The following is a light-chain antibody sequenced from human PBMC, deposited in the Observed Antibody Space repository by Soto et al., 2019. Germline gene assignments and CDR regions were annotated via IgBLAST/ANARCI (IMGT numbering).Light chain of an antibody. CDR3: QSYDSSNQRV. J-gene: IGLJ3*02. V-gene: IGLV6-57*03. Sequence: NIMLTQPHSVSESPGKTVTISCTRSSGSIASNYVQWYQQRPGSAPTTVIYEDNQRPSGVPDRFSGSIDSSSNSASLTISGLKTEDEADYYCQSYDSSNQRVFGGGTKLTVL. CDR2: EDN. CDR1: SGSIASNY.